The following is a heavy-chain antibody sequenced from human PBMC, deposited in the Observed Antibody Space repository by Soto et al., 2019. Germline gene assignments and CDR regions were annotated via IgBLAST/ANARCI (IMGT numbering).Heavy chain of an antibody. J-gene: IGHJ4*02. V-gene: IGHV4-39*01. CDR3: ARSSGSYYNVAFDY. CDR1: GGSISSSSYY. CDR2: IYYSGST. Sequence: SETLSLTCTVSGGSISSSSYYWGWIRQPPGKGLEWIGSIYYSGSTYYNPSLKSRVTISVDTSKNQFSLKLSSVTAADTAVYYCARSSGSYYNVAFDYWGQGTLVTVSS. D-gene: IGHD3-10*01.